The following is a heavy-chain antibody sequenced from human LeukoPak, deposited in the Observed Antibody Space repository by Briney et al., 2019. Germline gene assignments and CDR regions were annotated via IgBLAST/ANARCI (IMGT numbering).Heavy chain of an antibody. CDR1: GFSLDDHT. CDR3: AKDRTLRFLEWLMDV. V-gene: IGHV3-43*01. D-gene: IGHD3-3*01. CDR2: ISWDGGST. J-gene: IGHJ6*04. Sequence: PGGSLRLSCAVSGFSLDDHTMHWVRQAPGKGLEWVSLISWDGGSTYYADSVKGRFTISRDNSKNSLYLQMNSLRTEDTALYYCAKDRTLRFLEWLMDVWGKGTTVTVSS.